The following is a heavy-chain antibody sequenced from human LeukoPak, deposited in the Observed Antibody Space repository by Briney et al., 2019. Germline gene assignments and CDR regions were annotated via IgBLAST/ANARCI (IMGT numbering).Heavy chain of an antibody. J-gene: IGHJ4*02. V-gene: IGHV1-46*01. CDR3: ARDGGAQGFDY. CDR1: GFTFINYY. CDR2: INPSGGGT. D-gene: IGHD3-16*01. Sequence: ASVKVSCKASGFTFINYYMHWVRQAPGQGLEWLGIINPSGGGTSYAQKLHARVTMTRDTSTSTVYMELSSLRSDDTAVYYCARDGGAQGFDYWGQGTLVTVSS.